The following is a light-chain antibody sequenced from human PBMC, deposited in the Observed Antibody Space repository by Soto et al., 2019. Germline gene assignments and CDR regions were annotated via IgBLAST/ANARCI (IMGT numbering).Light chain of an antibody. J-gene: IGKJ1*01. CDR2: QTS. V-gene: IGKV1-5*03. CDR1: HNVRIY. CDR3: QHYGSSPPTWT. Sequence: DIQMTQSPSTLSASVGDRVTITCRASHNVRIYLAWYQQKPGKAPKLLIYQTSTLQSGVPSRFSGSGSETEFTLAINSLQPEDFATYYCQHYGSSPPTWTFGQGTKVEIK.